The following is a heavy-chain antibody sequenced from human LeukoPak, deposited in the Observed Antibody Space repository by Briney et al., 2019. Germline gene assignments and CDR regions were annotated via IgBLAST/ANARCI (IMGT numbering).Heavy chain of an antibody. Sequence: GGSLRLSCEASGLTFSSYGMSWVRQAPGKGLQWVSAITGDGTTSYYADSVKGRFTISRDNSKNMLYLQMSSLRAEDTAVYYCAKMQGYFDYWGQGTLVPVSS. CDR2: ITGDGTTS. J-gene: IGHJ4*02. CDR1: GLTFSSYG. V-gene: IGHV3-23*01. CDR3: AKMQGYFDY.